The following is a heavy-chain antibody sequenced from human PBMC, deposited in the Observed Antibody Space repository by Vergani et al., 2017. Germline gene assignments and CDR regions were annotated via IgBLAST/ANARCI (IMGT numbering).Heavy chain of an antibody. V-gene: IGHV3-9*03. CDR3: TKGAGSSTVEKGGFGY. D-gene: IGHD4-23*01. J-gene: IGHJ4*02. CDR2: ISRNSGTI. Sequence: EVQLVESGGGLVQPGRSLRLSCAASGFTFDDYAMHWVRQAPGKGLEWVSVISRNSGTIAYADSVKGRFTISRDNAKNSLYLQMNSLRVEDMALYYCTKGAGSSTVEKGGFGYWGQGTLVTVSS. CDR1: GFTFDDYA.